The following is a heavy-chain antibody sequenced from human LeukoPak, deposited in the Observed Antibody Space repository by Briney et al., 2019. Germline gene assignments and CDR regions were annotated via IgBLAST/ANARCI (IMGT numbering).Heavy chain of an antibody. CDR2: MSGSGST. CDR3: AKGSNLDPSGYYLHYFDY. CDR1: GFTLTTYD. D-gene: IGHD3-22*01. V-gene: IGHV3-23*01. J-gene: IGHJ4*02. Sequence: GGSLRLSCAASGFTLTTYDMSWVRQAPGKGLEGVSGMSGSGSTHYADSVKGRFTISRDISKNTVYLQMNSLRAEDTAVYYCAKGSNLDPSGYYLHYFDYWGQGTLVTVSS.